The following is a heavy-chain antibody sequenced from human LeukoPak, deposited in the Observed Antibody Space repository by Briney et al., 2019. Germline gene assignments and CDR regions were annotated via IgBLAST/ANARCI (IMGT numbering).Heavy chain of an antibody. Sequence: PSETLSLTCTVSGGSISSSSYYWGWIRQPPGKGLEWIGSIYYSGSTYYNPSLKSRVTMSVDTSKNQFSLKLSSVTAADTAVYYCARLLYCSSTSCYDYWGQGTLVTVSS. CDR1: GGSISSSSYY. V-gene: IGHV4-39*07. CDR3: ARLLYCSSTSCYDY. J-gene: IGHJ4*02. D-gene: IGHD2-2*01. CDR2: IYYSGST.